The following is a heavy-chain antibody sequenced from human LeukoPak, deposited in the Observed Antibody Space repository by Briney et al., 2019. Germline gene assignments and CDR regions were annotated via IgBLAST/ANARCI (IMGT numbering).Heavy chain of an antibody. CDR2: IYHSGST. Sequence: PSETLSLTCTVSGYSISTGYYWDWIRQSPGKGLEWIGSIYHSGSTYYNPSLKSRVTISVDTSKNQFSLKLSSVTAADTAVYYCARAIFGVVIFHNWFDPWGQGTLVTVSS. J-gene: IGHJ5*02. CDR1: GYSISTGYY. D-gene: IGHD3-3*01. V-gene: IGHV4-38-2*02. CDR3: ARAIFGVVIFHNWFDP.